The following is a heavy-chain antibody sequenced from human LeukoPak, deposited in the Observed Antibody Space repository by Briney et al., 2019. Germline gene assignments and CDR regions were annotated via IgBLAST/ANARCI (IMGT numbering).Heavy chain of an antibody. CDR3: ARGDYYGSGSYH. J-gene: IGHJ5*02. CDR2: IYYSGST. V-gene: IGHV4-30-4*08. D-gene: IGHD3-10*01. Sequence: PSQTLSLTCTVSGGSISSGDYYWSWIRQPPGKGLEWIGYIYYSGSTYYNPSLKSRVTISVDTSKNQFSLKLSTVTAADTAVYYCARGDYYGSGSYHWGQGTLVTVSS. CDR1: GGSISSGDYY.